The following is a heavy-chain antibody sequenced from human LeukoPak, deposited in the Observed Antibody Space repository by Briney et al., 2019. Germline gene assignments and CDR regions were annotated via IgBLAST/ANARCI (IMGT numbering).Heavy chain of an antibody. V-gene: IGHV4-59*01. CDR1: GGSITTYY. J-gene: IGHJ4*02. D-gene: IGHD4-11*01. CDR2: ISYSGGT. CDR3: ARGADIDYRKVYYFDY. Sequence: PSETLSLTCTVSGGSITTYYWSWIRQPPGKGLEWIGYISYSGGTNYNPSLKSRLTISIDTSKNQFSLSVISVTAADTAVYYCARGADIDYRKVYYFDYWGQGTLVSVSS.